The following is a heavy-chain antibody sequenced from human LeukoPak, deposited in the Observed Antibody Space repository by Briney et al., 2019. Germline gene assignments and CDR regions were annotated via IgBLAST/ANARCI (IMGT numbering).Heavy chain of an antibody. V-gene: IGHV4-4*02. J-gene: IGHJ4*02. CDR1: GGSISSSNW. CDR3: ARRVSKSGRYDY. CDR2: IYYSGST. D-gene: IGHD5/OR15-5a*01. Sequence: SETLSLTCAVSGGSISSSNWWSWVRQPPGKGLEWIGDIYYSGSTYYNPSLKSRVTISVDTSKNQFPLKLSSVTAADTAVFYCARRVSKSGRYDYWGQGTLVTVSS.